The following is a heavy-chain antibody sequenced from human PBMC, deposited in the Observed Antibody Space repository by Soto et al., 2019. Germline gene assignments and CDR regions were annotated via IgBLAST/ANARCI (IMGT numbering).Heavy chain of an antibody. CDR3: ARDSGYIKGMDG. J-gene: IGHJ6*02. CDR1: GGTLSSYD. CDR2: IYYSGST. Sequence: PSAPLSLTCPDYGGTLSSYDWDWIRQPPGKGLEWIGYIYYSGSTNYNPSLKSRVTISVDTSKNQFSLKLSSVTAADTAVYYCARDSGYIKGMDGWVQGTKVTCSS. D-gene: IGHD5-18*01. V-gene: IGHV4-59*01.